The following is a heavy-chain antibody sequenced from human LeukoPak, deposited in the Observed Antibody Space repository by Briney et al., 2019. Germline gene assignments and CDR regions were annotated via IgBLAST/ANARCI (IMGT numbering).Heavy chain of an antibody. CDR1: GYSFTSYW. D-gene: IGHD2-15*01. Sequence: GESLKISCKGSGYSFTSYWITWVRQMPGKGLERMGRIDPSDSYTNYSPSFQGHVTISADKSISTAYLQWSSLKASDTAMYYCASDRSSKWYFDYWGPGTLVTVSS. V-gene: IGHV5-10-1*01. CDR3: ASDRSSKWYFDY. CDR2: IDPSDSYT. J-gene: IGHJ4*02.